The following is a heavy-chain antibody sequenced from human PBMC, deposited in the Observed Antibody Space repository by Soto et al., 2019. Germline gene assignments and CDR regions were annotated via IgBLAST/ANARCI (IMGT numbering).Heavy chain of an antibody. CDR3: ASSLEAWSFDY. CDR2: IRQDGSEK. D-gene: IGHD3-3*01. CDR1: GFTFSKYW. V-gene: IGHV3-7*01. Sequence: EVQLVESGGGLVQPGGSLRLSCAASGFTFSKYWMSWVRQAPGKGLEWVANIRQDGSEKYYVDSVKGRFTISRDNAKNSLYLQMNSLRAEDTAVYYYASSLEAWSFDYWGQGSLVTVSS. J-gene: IGHJ4*02.